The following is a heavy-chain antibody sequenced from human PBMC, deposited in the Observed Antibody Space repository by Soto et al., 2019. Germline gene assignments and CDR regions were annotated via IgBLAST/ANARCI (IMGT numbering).Heavy chain of an antibody. D-gene: IGHD1-26*01. Sequence: QVQLVQSGAEVKKPGSSVKVSCKASGGTFSSYASSWVRQAPGQGLEWMGGLIPNLGTANEAQKFQGRVTITADESTSTAYMELSSLRSEDKAVYYCAREQDGGVGASFDYWGQGTLVTVSS. J-gene: IGHJ4*02. V-gene: IGHV1-69*01. CDR3: AREQDGGVGASFDY. CDR2: LIPNLGTA. CDR1: GGTFSSYA.